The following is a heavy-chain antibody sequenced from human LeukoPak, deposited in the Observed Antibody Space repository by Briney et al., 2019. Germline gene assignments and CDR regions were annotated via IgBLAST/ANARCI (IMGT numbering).Heavy chain of an antibody. CDR3: ATHPPKLCTGGSCSDY. Sequence: SETLSLTCTVSGDSVRSFHWSWIRQPPGKGLEWIGYIYYSGSTNYNPSLKSRVTISIDTSKNQFSLKLSSVTAADTAVYYCATHPPKLCTGGSCSDYWGQGTLVTVSS. CDR1: GDSVRSFH. CDR2: IYYSGST. V-gene: IGHV4-59*02. D-gene: IGHD2-15*01. J-gene: IGHJ4*02.